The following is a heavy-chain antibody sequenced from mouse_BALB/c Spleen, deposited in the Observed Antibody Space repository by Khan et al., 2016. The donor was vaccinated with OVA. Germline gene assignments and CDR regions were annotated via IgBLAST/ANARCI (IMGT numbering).Heavy chain of an antibody. J-gene: IGHJ3*01. Sequence: QVQLKESGPGLVQPSQSLSITCTASGFSLTTYGVHWVRQSPGKGLEWLGLIWSGGNTDYNVAFISRLSITKDNSKSQVFFKMNSLQADDTAMYYCARNSYMYDFTYWGQGTLVTVSA. CDR3: ARNSYMYDFTY. V-gene: IGHV2-2*01. CDR2: IWSGGNT. D-gene: IGHD2-14*01. CDR1: GFSLTTYG.